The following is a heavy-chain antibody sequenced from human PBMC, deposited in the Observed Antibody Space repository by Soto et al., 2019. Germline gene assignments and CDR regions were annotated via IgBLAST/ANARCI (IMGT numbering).Heavy chain of an antibody. V-gene: IGHV3-33*08. CDR3: ARGVGSGSYFGSFSGYYYGMDV. CDR2: IWYDGSNK. Sequence: PGGSLRLSCAAFGFTFSSYGMHRVLQAPGKGLEWVAVIWYDGSNKYYADSVKGRFTISRDNSKNTLYLQMNSLRAEDTAVYYCARGVGSGSYFGSFSGYYYGMDVWGQGTTVTVSS. J-gene: IGHJ6*02. CDR1: GFTFSSYG. D-gene: IGHD3-10*01.